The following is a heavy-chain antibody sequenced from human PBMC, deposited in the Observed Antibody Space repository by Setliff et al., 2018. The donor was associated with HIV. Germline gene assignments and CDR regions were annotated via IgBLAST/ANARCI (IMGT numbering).Heavy chain of an antibody. D-gene: IGHD2-21*01. V-gene: IGHV4-38-2*01. J-gene: IGHJ5*02. CDR2: IYHVGTT. CDR3: ARVPVAGANWFDP. Sequence: SETLCLTCAVSGYSISSGFNWGWIRQSPEKGLEWIGNIYHVGTTYYNPSLKSRITISVDRSKNLFSLKLISVTAADQGVYYCARVPVAGANWFDPWGLGTLVTVSS. CDR1: GYSISSGFN.